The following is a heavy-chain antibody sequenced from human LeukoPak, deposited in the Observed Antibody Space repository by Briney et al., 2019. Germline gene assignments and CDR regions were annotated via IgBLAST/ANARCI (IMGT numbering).Heavy chain of an antibody. CDR2: VNPNSGGT. D-gene: IGHD2-2*01. J-gene: IGHJ4*02. Sequence: ASVKVSCKASGYTFTGYFMHWVRQAPGQGLEWMGWVNPNSGGTNYAQKFQGRVTMTRDTSISTAYMELSRLRSDDTAVYYCASSIVYCSSTSCYFNWGQGTLVTVSS. CDR1: GYTFTGYF. CDR3: ASSIVYCSSTSCYFN. V-gene: IGHV1-2*02.